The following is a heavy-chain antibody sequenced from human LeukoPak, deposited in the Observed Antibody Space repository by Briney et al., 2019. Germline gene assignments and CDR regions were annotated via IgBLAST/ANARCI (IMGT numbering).Heavy chain of an antibody. CDR3: ARDRAAMPPYYFDC. CDR2: ISSSSSYI. J-gene: IGHJ4*02. Sequence: GGSLRLSCAASGFTFSSYSMNWVRQAPGKGLEWVSSISSSSSYIYYADSVKGRFTISRDNAKNSLYLQMNSLRAEDTAVYYCARDRAAMPPYYFDCWGQGTLVTVSS. D-gene: IGHD2-2*01. V-gene: IGHV3-21*01. CDR1: GFTFSSYS.